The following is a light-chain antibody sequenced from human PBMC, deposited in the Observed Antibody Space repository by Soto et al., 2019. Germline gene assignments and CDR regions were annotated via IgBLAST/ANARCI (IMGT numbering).Light chain of an antibody. Sequence: QSVLTQPRSVSLSPGQSVTISCAGTSSDVGGYNYVSWYQQHPGKAPKLMIYDVSKRPSGVPDRFSGSKSGNTASLTISGLQAEDEADYYCCSYAGRYTYIFGTGTKVTV. CDR3: CSYAGRYTYI. CDR2: DVS. CDR1: SSDVGGYNY. V-gene: IGLV2-11*01. J-gene: IGLJ1*01.